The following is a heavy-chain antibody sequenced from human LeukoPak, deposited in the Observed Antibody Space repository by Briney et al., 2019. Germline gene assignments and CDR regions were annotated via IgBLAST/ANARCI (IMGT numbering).Heavy chain of an antibody. D-gene: IGHD3-22*01. V-gene: IGHV1-2*02. CDR1: GGTFSSYA. Sequence: ASVKVSCKASGGTFSSYAISWVRQAPGQGLEWMGWINPNGGGTKYAQKFQGRVTMTRDTSISTAYMELRRLTSDDTAVYYCARADYDTSDYYYGSLNYWGQGTLVTVSS. J-gene: IGHJ4*02. CDR2: INPNGGGT. CDR3: ARADYDTSDYYYGSLNY.